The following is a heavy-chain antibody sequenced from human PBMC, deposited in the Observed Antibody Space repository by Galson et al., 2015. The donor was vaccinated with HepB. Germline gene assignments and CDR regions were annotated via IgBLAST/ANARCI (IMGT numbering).Heavy chain of an antibody. CDR3: ARSQGSRRVGYGMDV. CDR1: GFTFSSYA. V-gene: IGHV3-30-3*01. D-gene: IGHD1-26*01. J-gene: IGHJ6*02. CDR2: ISYAGSNK. Sequence: SLRLSCAASGFTFSSYAMHWVRQAPGKGLEWVAVISYAGSNKYYADSVKGRFTISRDNSKNTLYLQMNSLRAEDTAVYYCARSQGSRRVGYGMDVWGQGTTVTVSS.